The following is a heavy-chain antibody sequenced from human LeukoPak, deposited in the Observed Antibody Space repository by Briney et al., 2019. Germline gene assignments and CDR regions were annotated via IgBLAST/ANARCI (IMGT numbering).Heavy chain of an antibody. Sequence: ASVKVSCKASGYTFTSYDINWVRQATGQGLEWMGWMNPNSGNTGYAQKFQGRVTMTRNTSISTAYMELSSLRSEDTAVYYCASLPFRYSNSPPNHFDYWGQGTLVTVSS. CDR3: ASLPFRYSNSPPNHFDY. V-gene: IGHV1-8*01. D-gene: IGHD4-11*01. CDR1: GYTFTSYD. CDR2: MNPNSGNT. J-gene: IGHJ4*02.